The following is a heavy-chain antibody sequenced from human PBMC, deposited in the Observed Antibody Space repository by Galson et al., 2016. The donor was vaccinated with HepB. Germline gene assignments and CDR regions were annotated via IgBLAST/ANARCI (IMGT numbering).Heavy chain of an antibody. CDR2: IYYSGST. CDR1: DDSISSGSSY. V-gene: IGHV4-39*01. CDR3: VRLGGGTCCHVDS. D-gene: IGHD2-15*01. Sequence: ETLSLTCTVSDDSISSGSSYGGWIRQPPGKGLEWIGTIYYSGSTYYNPSLKSRVTVSVDTSKNQFSLNLSSLTASDTAVYYCVRLGGGTCCHVDSWGQGTLVTVSS. J-gene: IGHJ4*02.